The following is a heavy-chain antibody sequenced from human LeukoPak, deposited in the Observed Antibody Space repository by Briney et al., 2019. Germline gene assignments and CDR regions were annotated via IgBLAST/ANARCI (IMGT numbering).Heavy chain of an antibody. D-gene: IGHD4-17*01. CDR3: ARDLTVTTEY. J-gene: IGHJ4*02. V-gene: IGHV3-21*01. Sequence: GGSLRLSCAASGFTFSSYSMNWVRQAPGQGLEWVSSISSSSSYIYYADSVKGRFTISRDNAKNSLYLQMNSLRAEDTAVYYCARDLTVTTEYWGQGTLVTVSS. CDR2: ISSSSSYI. CDR1: GFTFSSYS.